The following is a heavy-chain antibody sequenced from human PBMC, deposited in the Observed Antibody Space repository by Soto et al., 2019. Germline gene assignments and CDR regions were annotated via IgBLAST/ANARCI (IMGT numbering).Heavy chain of an antibody. Sequence: QVRLEESGPGLVKPSETLSLICSVSGGSVNNANYFWNWIRHHPENGLEWIGYIYYSGSTRYNPSFKSRVTLSIDTSKIQFSLSLNSVTVADTAVYFCARDADYGGSRGGMDVWGRETTVTVSS. CDR3: ARDADYGGSRGGMDV. D-gene: IGHD4-17*01. J-gene: IGHJ6*02. V-gene: IGHV4-31*03. CDR2: IYYSGST. CDR1: GGSVNNANYF.